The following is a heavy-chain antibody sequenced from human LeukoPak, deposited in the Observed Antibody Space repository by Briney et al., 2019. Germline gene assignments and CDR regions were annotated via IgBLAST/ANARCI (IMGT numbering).Heavy chain of an antibody. CDR2: INHSGST. J-gene: IGHJ5*01. CDR3: ARMSPGTYGDYDS. CDR1: GGSFSGYY. V-gene: IGHV4-34*01. Sequence: SETLSLTCAVYGGSFSGYYWSWIRQPPGKGLEWIGEINHSGSTNYNPSLKSRVTISVDTSKNQFSPKLSSVTAADTAVYYCARMSPGTYGDYDSWGQGTLVTVSS. D-gene: IGHD4-17*01.